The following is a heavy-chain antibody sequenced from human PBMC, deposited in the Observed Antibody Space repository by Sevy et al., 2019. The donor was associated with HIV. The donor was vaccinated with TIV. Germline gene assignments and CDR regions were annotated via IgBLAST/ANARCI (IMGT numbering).Heavy chain of an antibody. Sequence: SETLSLTCTVSGGSISSYYWSWIRQPAGKGLEWIGRIYTSGSTNYNPSLKSRVTMSVDTSKNKFSLKLSSVTAADTAVYYCARSGYDSSGYYSPYYYYYGMDVWGQGTTVTVSS. CDR2: IYTSGST. D-gene: IGHD3-22*01. CDR1: GGSISSYY. J-gene: IGHJ6*02. CDR3: ARSGYDSSGYYSPYYYYYGMDV. V-gene: IGHV4-4*07.